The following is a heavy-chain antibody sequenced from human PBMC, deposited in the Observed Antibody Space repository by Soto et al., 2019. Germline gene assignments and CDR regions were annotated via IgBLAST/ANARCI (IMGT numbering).Heavy chain of an antibody. Sequence: PGGSVKLTSAASGFPVSSNYMSWVRQAPGKGLEWVSVIYSGGSTYYADSVKGRFTISRDNSKNTLYLQMNSLRAEDTAVYYCARIGYCTNGVCYSLVYWGQGTLVTVSS. J-gene: IGHJ4*02. CDR2: IYSGGST. V-gene: IGHV3-66*01. D-gene: IGHD2-8*01. CDR1: GFPVSSNY. CDR3: ARIGYCTNGVCYSLVY.